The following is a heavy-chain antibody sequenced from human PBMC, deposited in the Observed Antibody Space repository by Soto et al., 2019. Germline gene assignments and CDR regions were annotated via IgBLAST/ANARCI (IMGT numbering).Heavy chain of an antibody. CDR2: IYYTGST. CDR3: ARGRPWELYDY. CDR1: GGSISSYY. Sequence: QVQLQESGPGLVKPSETLSLTCTVSGGSISSYYWSWIRQPPGKGLEWIGYIYYTGSTNYNPSLKSRVTVTVDTSSNQFSVKLNSMTAADTAVYYCARGRPWELYDYWGQGTLVTVSS. D-gene: IGHD1-7*01. J-gene: IGHJ4*02. V-gene: IGHV4-59*01.